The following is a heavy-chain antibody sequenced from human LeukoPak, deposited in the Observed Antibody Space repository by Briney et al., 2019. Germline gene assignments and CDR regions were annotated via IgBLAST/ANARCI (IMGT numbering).Heavy chain of an antibody. Sequence: GGSLRLSCAASGFSFTNAWMRWVRQAPGKGLEWVGRIKSKTDGGTIDYAAPVKGRFTISRDDSKNPLFLQMNSLKIEDTAVYYCNTVTLRPVGLWGQGTLVTVSS. CDR2: IKSKTDGGTI. V-gene: IGHV3-15*05. CDR3: NTVTLRPVGL. CDR1: GFSFTNAW. J-gene: IGHJ4*02. D-gene: IGHD2-21*02.